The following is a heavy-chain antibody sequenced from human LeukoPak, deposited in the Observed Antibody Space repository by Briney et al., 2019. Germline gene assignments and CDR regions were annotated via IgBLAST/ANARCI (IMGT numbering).Heavy chain of an antibody. V-gene: IGHV4-59*01. CDR3: ARGTESLDY. J-gene: IGHJ4*02. Sequence: SETLSLTCTVSGGPISSYYWSWIRQPPGKGLEWIGYIYYSGSTNYNPSLKSRVTISVDTSKNQFSLKLSSVTAADTAVYYCARGTESLDYWGQGTLVTVSS. CDR2: IYYSGST. CDR1: GGPISSYY. D-gene: IGHD1-14*01.